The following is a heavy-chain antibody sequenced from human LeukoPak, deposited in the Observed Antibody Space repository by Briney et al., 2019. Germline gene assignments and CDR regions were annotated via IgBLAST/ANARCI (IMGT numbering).Heavy chain of an antibody. CDR2: IYYSGST. Sequence: SETLSLTCTVSGGSISSYYWSWIRQPPGKGLEWIGYIYYSGSTNYNPSLKSRVTLSVDTSKNQFSLKLSSVTAADTAVYYCARLRSTYYDILTGYYTDYYYYGMDVWGQGTTVTVSS. J-gene: IGHJ6*02. CDR3: ARLRSTYYDILTGYYTDYYYYGMDV. CDR1: GGSISSYY. D-gene: IGHD3-9*01. V-gene: IGHV4-59*08.